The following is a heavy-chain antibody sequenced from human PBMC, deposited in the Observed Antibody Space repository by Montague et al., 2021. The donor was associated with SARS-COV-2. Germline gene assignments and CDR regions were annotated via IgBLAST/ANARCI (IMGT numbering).Heavy chain of an antibody. J-gene: IGHJ3*02. CDR1: DFIFSRYW. CDR2: LNEDGSHT. Sequence: SLRLSCAASDFIFSRYWMHWVRQIPGKGLVWVSRLNEDGSHTTYADPVKGRFTISRDNAKNSLYLQMNGLRDEDTAVYYCATDLCTTSGCSDDAFHIWGQGTMVTVSS. D-gene: IGHD2/OR15-2a*01. CDR3: ATDLCTTSGCSDDAFHI. V-gene: IGHV3-74*01.